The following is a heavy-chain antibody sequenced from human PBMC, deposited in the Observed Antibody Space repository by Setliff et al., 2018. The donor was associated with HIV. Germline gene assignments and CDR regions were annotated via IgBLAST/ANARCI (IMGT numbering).Heavy chain of an antibody. D-gene: IGHD5-18*01. CDR2: VRGKAYDATT. V-gene: IGHV3-49*04. CDR1: GLTFEDYT. Sequence: GGSLRLSCTASGLTFEDYTINWVRQAPGKGLEWVGFVRGKAYDATTVYGASVNGRFRISRDDSRNIAYLQMNSLKTEDTAVYYCARDFSYGYFFYGMDVWGQGTTVTVSS. J-gene: IGHJ6*02. CDR3: ARDFSYGYFFYGMDV.